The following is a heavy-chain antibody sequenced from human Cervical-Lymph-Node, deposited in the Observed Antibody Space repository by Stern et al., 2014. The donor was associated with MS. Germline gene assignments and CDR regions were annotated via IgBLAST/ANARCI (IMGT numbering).Heavy chain of an antibody. CDR3: ARKLGSNDGFDI. CDR2: IHHRGNT. V-gene: IGHV4-30-2*01. D-gene: IGHD2-15*01. J-gene: IGHJ3*02. Sequence: QLQLQESGSGLVKPSQTLSLTCAVSGGSISSGGYSWHWNRQPPGKGLEWIGYIHHRGNTHYNPSLKSRVHMSVKTTKNQFSLDMTTATAADTAVFFCARKLGSNDGFDIWGQGTMVTVSS. CDR1: GGSISSGGYS.